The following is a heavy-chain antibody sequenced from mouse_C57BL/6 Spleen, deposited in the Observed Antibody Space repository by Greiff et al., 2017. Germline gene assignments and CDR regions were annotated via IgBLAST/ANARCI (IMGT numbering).Heavy chain of an antibody. CDR3: AREDATVVEKYFDV. CDR1: GYTFTDYY. J-gene: IGHJ1*03. CDR2: INPNNGGT. V-gene: IGHV1-26*01. D-gene: IGHD1-1*01. Sequence: EVQLQQSGPELVKPGASVKISCKASGYTFTDYYMNWVKQSPGQGLEWIGDINPNNGGTTSNQKFKGKATLTVDKSSSTAYMQLSSLTSEESAVDYCAREDATVVEKYFDVWGKGTTVTVSS.